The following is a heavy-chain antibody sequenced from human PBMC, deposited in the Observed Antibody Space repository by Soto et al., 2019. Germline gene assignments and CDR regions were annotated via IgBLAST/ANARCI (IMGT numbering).Heavy chain of an antibody. D-gene: IGHD6-19*01. CDR2: ISYDGSNK. J-gene: IGHJ3*02. V-gene: IGHV3-30-3*01. Sequence: PGGSLRLSCAASGFTFSSYAMHWVRQAPGKGLEWVAVISYDGSNKYYADSVKGRFTISRDNAKNSLYLQMNSLRAEDTAVYYCARRIAVAGTVGDAFDIWGQGTMVTVSS. CDR3: ARRIAVAGTVGDAFDI. CDR1: GFTFSSYA.